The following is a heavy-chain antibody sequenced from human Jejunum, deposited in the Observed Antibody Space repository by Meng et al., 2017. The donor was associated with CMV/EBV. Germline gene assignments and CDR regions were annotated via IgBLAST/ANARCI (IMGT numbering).Heavy chain of an antibody. CDR1: GFNVSTIY. V-gene: IGHV3-66*01. Sequence: EVQLVESGGGLVPPGGSLRLSCAASGFNVSTIYMSWVRQAPGKGLEWVSVIFSDGRTNYADFVKGRFSISRDNSKNTLYLQMNSLRAEDTAVYYCTTFTAATGSIDYWGQGTLVTVFS. CDR2: IFSDGRT. CDR3: TTFTAATGSIDY. J-gene: IGHJ4*02. D-gene: IGHD6-13*01.